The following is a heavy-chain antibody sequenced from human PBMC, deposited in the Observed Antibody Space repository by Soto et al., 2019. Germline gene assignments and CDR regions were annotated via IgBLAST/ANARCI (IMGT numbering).Heavy chain of an antibody. J-gene: IGHJ4*02. CDR3: ARDQTGITTTGGGRIDY. CDR2: ISHDGSNK. V-gene: IGHV3-30-3*01. D-gene: IGHD6-13*01. CDR1: GFTFSSHA. Sequence: QVQLVESGGGAVQPGRSLRLSCAASGFTFSSHAMHWVRQAPGKGLECVAIISHDGSNKYYGDSVRGRLTISRDNSKNTIYLQMNSLRAEDTAVYYCARDQTGITTTGGGRIDYWGQGTLVTVSS.